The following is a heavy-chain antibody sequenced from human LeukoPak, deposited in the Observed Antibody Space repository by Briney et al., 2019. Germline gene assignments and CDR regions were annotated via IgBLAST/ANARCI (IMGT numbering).Heavy chain of an antibody. D-gene: IGHD3-22*01. CDR1: GGSISSYY. CDR2: IYYSGST. J-gene: IGHJ4*02. V-gene: IGHV4-59*01. Sequence: SETLSLTCTVSGGSISSYYWSWIRQPPGKGLEWIGYIYYSGSTNYKPPLKSRVTISVDTSKNQFSLKLSSVTAADTAVYYCARSSLYYYDSSGYYYFDYWGQGTLVTVSS. CDR3: ARSSLYYYDSSGYYYFDY.